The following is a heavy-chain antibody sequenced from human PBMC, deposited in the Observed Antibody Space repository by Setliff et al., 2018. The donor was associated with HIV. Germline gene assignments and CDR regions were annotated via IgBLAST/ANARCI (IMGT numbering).Heavy chain of an antibody. Sequence: ASVKVSCKASGYSLTDSYIHWVRQAPGQGLEWMGWITPNSGGTEYAGKFQGRVTLTRDTSINTAYMEVTRLTSDDTAVYYCAGVSSQFSEWRKDYFEYWGRGSLVTVSS. V-gene: IGHV1-2*02. CDR1: GYSLTDSY. CDR2: ITPNSGGT. CDR3: AGVSSQFSEWRKDYFEY. J-gene: IGHJ4*02. D-gene: IGHD3-3*01.